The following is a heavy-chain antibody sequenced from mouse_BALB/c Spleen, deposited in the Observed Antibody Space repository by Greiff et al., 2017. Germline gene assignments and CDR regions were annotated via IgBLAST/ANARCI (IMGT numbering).Heavy chain of an antibody. Sequence: EVKLQESGPGLVKPSQSLSLTCTVTGYSITSDYAWNWIRQFPGNKLEWMGYISYSGSTSYNPSLKSRISITRDTSKNQFFLQLNSVTTEDTATYYCAREDGNYVYWYFDVWGAGTTVTVSS. CDR1: GYSITSDYA. CDR3: AREDGNYVYWYFDV. CDR2: ISYSGST. V-gene: IGHV3-2*02. J-gene: IGHJ1*01. D-gene: IGHD2-1*01.